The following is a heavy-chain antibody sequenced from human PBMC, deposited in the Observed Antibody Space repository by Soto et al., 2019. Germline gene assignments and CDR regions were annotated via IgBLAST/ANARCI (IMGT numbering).Heavy chain of an antibody. CDR1: GFTFSSYE. CDR3: AREDCSSTRCYTFDY. V-gene: IGHV3-48*03. D-gene: IGHD2-2*02. CDR2: ISSSGSTI. J-gene: IGHJ4*02. Sequence: EVQLVESGGGLVQPGGSLRLSCAASGFTFSSYEMNWVRQAPGKGLEWVSYISSSGSTIDYADSVKGRFTISRDNAKNSLYLQMNSLRAEDTAVYYCAREDCSSTRCYTFDYWGQGTLVTVSS.